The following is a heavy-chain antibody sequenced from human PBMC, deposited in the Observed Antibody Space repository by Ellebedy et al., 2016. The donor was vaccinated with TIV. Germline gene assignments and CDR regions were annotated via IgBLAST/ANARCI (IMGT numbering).Heavy chain of an antibody. J-gene: IGHJ6*03. D-gene: IGHD2/OR15-2a*01. CDR1: GFTFSTYW. Sequence: GESLKISXAASGFTFSTYWMNWVRQAPGKGLEWVANIKKDGSEKYYVGSVKGRFTISRDNAKNSLYLQMNSLRAEDTAVYYCARHFPLYGTYYFYSMDVWGKGTTVTVSS. V-gene: IGHV3-7*01. CDR2: IKKDGSEK. CDR3: ARHFPLYGTYYFYSMDV.